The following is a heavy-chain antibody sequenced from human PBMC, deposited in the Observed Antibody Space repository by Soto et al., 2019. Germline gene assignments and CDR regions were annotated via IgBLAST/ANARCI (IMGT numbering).Heavy chain of an antibody. CDR1: GGTFSSYA. CDR3: ARGFQTAYDSSGYYLPDY. J-gene: IGHJ4*02. CDR2: IIPIFGTA. D-gene: IGHD3-22*01. V-gene: IGHV1-69*06. Sequence: QVQLVQSGAEVKKPGSSVKLSCKASGGTFSSYAISWVRQAPGQGLEWMGGIIPIFGTANYAQKFQGRVTITADKSTSTAYMELSSLRSEDTAVYYCARGFQTAYDSSGYYLPDYWGQGTLVTVSS.